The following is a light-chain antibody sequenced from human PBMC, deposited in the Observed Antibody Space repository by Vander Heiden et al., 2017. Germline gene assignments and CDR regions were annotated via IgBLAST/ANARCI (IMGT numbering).Light chain of an antibody. CDR1: SSDVGGYNY. Sequence: QSALTQPASVSGSPGQSITISCTGTSSDVGGYNYVSWYQQHPGNAPKLIVYDVSNRPAGVSNRFSGSKSGTTASPTISGLQAEDDADYYCTSYTSSSTGVFGGGTKLTVL. J-gene: IGLJ2*01. CDR2: DVS. CDR3: TSYTSSSTGV. V-gene: IGLV2-14*01.